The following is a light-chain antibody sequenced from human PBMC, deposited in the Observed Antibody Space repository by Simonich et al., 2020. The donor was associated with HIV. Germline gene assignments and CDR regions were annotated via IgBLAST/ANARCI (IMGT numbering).Light chain of an antibody. V-gene: IGKV3-15*01. CDR2: GAS. CDR1: QSVNNN. Sequence: EIVMTQSPATLSVSPGERAPLSCRASQSVNNNLAWYQQKPGQAPRLLIYGASTRATGIPARFSGSGSGTEFTLTISSLQSEDFAVYYCQQSYNWPRTFGQGTRVEIK. CDR3: QQSYNWPRT. J-gene: IGKJ1*01.